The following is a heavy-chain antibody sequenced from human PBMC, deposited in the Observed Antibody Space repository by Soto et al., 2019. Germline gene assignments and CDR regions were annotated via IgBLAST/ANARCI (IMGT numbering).Heavy chain of an antibody. D-gene: IGHD1-7*01. V-gene: IGHV4-30-4*01. CDR1: GGSISSGDYY. CDR3: ARGFMTGTTRSYYYYYGMDV. CDR2: IYYSGST. Sequence: SETLSLTCTVSGGSISSGDYYWSWIRQPPGKGLEWIGYIYYSGSTYYNPSLKSRVTISVDTSKNQFSLKLSSVTAADTAVYYCARGFMTGTTRSYYYYYGMDVWGQGTTVTVSS. J-gene: IGHJ6*02.